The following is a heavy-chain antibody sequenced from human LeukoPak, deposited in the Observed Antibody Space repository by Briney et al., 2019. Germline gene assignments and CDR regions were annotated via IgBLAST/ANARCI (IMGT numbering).Heavy chain of an antibody. J-gene: IGHJ4*02. D-gene: IGHD3-10*01. CDR1: GFTFSSYS. CDR2: ISSSSSYI. V-gene: IGHV3-21*01. Sequence: GGSQRLSCAASGFTFSSYSMNWVRQAPGKGLEWVSSISSSSSYIYYADSVKGRFTISRDNAKNSLYLQMNSLRAEDTAVYYCARDDSLWFGEPFDYWGQGTLVTVSS. CDR3: ARDDSLWFGEPFDY.